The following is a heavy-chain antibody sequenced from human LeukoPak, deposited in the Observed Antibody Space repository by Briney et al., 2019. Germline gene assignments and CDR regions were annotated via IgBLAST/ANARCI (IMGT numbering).Heavy chain of an antibody. J-gene: IGHJ3*02. CDR3: AATVVVAATGAFDI. D-gene: IGHD2-15*01. CDR1: GFTVSSNY. V-gene: IGHV3-53*01. Sequence: GGSLRLSCAASGFTVSSNYMSWVHQAPGKGLEWVSVIYSGGSTYYADSVKGRFTISRDNSKNTLYLQMNSLRAEDTAVYYCAATVVVAATGAFDIWGQGTMVTVSS. CDR2: IYSGGST.